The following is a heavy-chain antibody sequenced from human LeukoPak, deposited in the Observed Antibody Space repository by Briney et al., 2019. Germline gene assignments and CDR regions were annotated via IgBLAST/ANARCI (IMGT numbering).Heavy chain of an antibody. CDR1: GFTFSSYS. D-gene: IGHD6-19*01. V-gene: IGHV3-21*01. J-gene: IGHJ4*02. CDR3: ARGQGYSSGWYGGDYFDY. Sequence: PRGCLRLSCAASGFTFSSYSMNWVRLAPGKGLEWVSSISRSSTYIYYADSVKGRFTISRDNAKNSLYLQMNSLRAEDAAVYFCARGQGYSSGWYGGDYFDYWGQGTLVTVSS. CDR2: ISRSSTYI.